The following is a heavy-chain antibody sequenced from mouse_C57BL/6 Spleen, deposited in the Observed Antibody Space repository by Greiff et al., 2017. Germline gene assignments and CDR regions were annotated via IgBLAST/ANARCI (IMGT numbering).Heavy chain of an antibody. Sequence: VQLQQSGAELVRPGSSVKLSCKASGYTFTSYWMDWVKQRPGQGLEWIGNIYPSDSETHYNQKFKDKATLTVDKSSSTAYMQLSSLTSEDSAVYYCSRENWDEAMDYWGQGTSVTVSS. CDR1: GYTFTSYW. D-gene: IGHD4-1*01. J-gene: IGHJ4*01. V-gene: IGHV1-61*01. CDR3: SRENWDEAMDY. CDR2: IYPSDSET.